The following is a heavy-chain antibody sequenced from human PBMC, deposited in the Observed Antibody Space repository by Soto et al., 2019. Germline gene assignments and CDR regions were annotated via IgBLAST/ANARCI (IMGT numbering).Heavy chain of an antibody. J-gene: IGHJ6*02. CDR2: IYSSGST. CDR3: ARGPKSDYYYGVDV. Sequence: QVQLQESGPGLVKPSETLSLTCTVSGGSISSYYWSWIRQPAGKGLEFIGRIYSSGSTNYNPSLKGRGTMSVDTSKNQFSRKLSSVTAADTAVYYCARGPKSDYYYGVDVWGQGTTVTVSS. CDR1: GGSISSYY. V-gene: IGHV4-4*07. D-gene: IGHD3-16*01.